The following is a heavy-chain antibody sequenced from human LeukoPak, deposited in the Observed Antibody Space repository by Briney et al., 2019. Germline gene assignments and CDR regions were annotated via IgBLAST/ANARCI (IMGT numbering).Heavy chain of an antibody. D-gene: IGHD2-15*01. CDR1: GFTFSSYA. CDR3: ARRYCRGGSCFGFALDY. Sequence: GGSLRLSCAASGFTFSSYAMSWVRQAPGKGLEWVSAISGSGGSTYYTDSVKGRFTISRDNSKNTLYLQMNSLRAEDTAVYYCARRYCRGGSCFGFALDYWGLGNLVTVSS. J-gene: IGHJ4*02. V-gene: IGHV3-23*01. CDR2: ISGSGGST.